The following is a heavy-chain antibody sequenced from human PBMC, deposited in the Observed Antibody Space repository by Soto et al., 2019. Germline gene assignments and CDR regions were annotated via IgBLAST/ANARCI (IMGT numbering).Heavy chain of an antibody. CDR2: IYYSGST. D-gene: IGHD6-6*01. Sequence: NPSETLSLTCTVSGGSVSSGSYYWSWIRQPPGKGLEWIGYIYYSGSTNYNPSLKSRVTISVDTSKNQFSLKLSSVTAADTAVYYCAGIVGQLVRYLWFDPWGQGTLVTVSS. J-gene: IGHJ5*02. CDR1: GGSVSSGSYY. CDR3: AGIVGQLVRYLWFDP. V-gene: IGHV4-61*01.